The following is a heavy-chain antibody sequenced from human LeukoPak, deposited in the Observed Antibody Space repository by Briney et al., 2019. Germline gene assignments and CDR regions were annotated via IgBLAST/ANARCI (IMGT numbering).Heavy chain of an antibody. Sequence: GGSLRLSCAASGFTFSSYWMSWVRQTPGKALEWVANIKSDGSEKYYVDSVKGRFTISRDNAENSVFLQMNSLRAEDTAVYYCARLIMTAVNRGQGTLVTVSS. J-gene: IGHJ4*02. CDR3: ARLIMTAVN. CDR2: IKSDGSEK. CDR1: GFTFSSYW. V-gene: IGHV3-7*01. D-gene: IGHD4-17*01.